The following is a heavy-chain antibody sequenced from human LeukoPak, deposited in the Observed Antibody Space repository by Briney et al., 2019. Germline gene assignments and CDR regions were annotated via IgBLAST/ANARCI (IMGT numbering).Heavy chain of an antibody. Sequence: GGSLRLSCAASGFTFSSYGMHGVRPAPGRGLEWVAVIWYDGSNKYYADSVKGRFTISRDNSKNTLYLQMNSLRAEDTAVYYCARGIVGATLPDAFDIWGQGTMVTVSS. CDR2: IWYDGSNK. J-gene: IGHJ3*02. CDR3: ARGIVGATLPDAFDI. D-gene: IGHD1-26*01. CDR1: GFTFSSYG. V-gene: IGHV3-33*01.